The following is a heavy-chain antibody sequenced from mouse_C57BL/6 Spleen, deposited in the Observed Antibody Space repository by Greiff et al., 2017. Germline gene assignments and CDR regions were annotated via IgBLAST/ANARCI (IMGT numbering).Heavy chain of an antibody. CDR1: GYTFTSYW. CDR3: ARATVVAPYWYFDV. V-gene: IGHV1-64*01. CDR2: IHPNSGST. Sequence: QVQLQQPGAELVKPGASVKLSCKASGYTFTSYWMHWVKQRPGQGLEWIGMIHPNSGSTNYNEKFKSKATLTVDKSSSTAYMQLSSLTSEDSAVYCCARATVVAPYWYFDVWGTGTTVTVSS. J-gene: IGHJ1*03. D-gene: IGHD1-1*01.